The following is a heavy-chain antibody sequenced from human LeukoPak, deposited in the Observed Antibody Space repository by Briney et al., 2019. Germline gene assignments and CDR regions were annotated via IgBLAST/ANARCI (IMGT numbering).Heavy chain of an antibody. CDR2: IYSGGST. D-gene: IGHD2-2*01. CDR1: GFTVSSNY. Sequence: GGSLRLSCAASGFTVSSNYMSWVRQAPGKGLEWVSVIYSGGSTYYADSVKGRFTISRDNSKNTLYLQMNSLRAEDTAVYYCAKDPSQLPSYYFDYWGQGTLVTVSS. V-gene: IGHV3-66*01. J-gene: IGHJ4*02. CDR3: AKDPSQLPSYYFDY.